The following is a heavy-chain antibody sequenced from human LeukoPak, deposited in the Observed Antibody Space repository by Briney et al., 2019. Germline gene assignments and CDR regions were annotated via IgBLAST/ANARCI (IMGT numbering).Heavy chain of an antibody. CDR2: INPSGGST. Sequence: ASVKVSCKASGYTFTTYDINWVRQAPGQGLEWMGIINPSGGSTSYAQKFQGRVTMTRDTSTSTVYMELSSLRSEDTAVYYCASGSYPNDAFDIWGQGTMVTVS. J-gene: IGHJ3*02. D-gene: IGHD1-26*01. V-gene: IGHV1-46*01. CDR3: ASGSYPNDAFDI. CDR1: GYTFTTYD.